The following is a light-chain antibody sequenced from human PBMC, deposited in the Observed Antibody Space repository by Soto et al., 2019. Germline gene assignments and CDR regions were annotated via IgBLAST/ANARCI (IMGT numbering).Light chain of an antibody. V-gene: IGKV3-11*01. J-gene: IGKJ5*01. Sequence: EIVLTQSPATLSLSPGERATLSCRASQSISVFLAWYQHKPGQSPRLLVYDASTRATGTPPRFSGRGSGTDFTLTISSLQSEDFAVYYCQQYNNWPPITFGQGTRLEIK. CDR3: QQYNNWPPIT. CDR2: DAS. CDR1: QSISVF.